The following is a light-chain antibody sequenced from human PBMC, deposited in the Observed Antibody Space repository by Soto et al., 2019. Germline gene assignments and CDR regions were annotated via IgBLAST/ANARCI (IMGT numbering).Light chain of an antibody. Sequence: QSVLTQPPSMSAAPGQRVTIACSGGSSNIGAGYTVHWYQQHPETAPKLLLSINNDRSSGVPDRFSVSKSGSSASLAITGLQAEDEADYYCQTYDSSLDTWVFGGGTKVTVL. V-gene: IGLV1-40*01. CDR2: INN. J-gene: IGLJ3*02. CDR1: SSNIGAGYT. CDR3: QTYDSSLDTWV.